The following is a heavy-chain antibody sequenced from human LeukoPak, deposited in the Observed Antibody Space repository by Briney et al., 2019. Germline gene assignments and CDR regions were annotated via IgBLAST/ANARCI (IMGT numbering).Heavy chain of an antibody. Sequence: PGGSLRLSCAASGFNFNICSMNWVRQAPGKGLEWIGEISHSGSTNYNPSLKSRVTISVDTSKNQFSLKLSSVTAADTAVYYCARGPVLRFLEWLLGPDAFDIWGQGTMVTVSS. D-gene: IGHD3-3*01. CDR1: GFNFNICS. CDR3: ARGPVLRFLEWLLGPDAFDI. J-gene: IGHJ3*02. CDR2: ISHSGST. V-gene: IGHV4-34*01.